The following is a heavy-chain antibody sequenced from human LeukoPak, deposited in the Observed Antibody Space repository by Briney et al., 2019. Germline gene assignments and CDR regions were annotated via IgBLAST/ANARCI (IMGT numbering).Heavy chain of an antibody. J-gene: IGHJ4*02. D-gene: IGHD5-24*01. CDR1: GGTFSSYA. V-gene: IGHV1-69*04. Sequence: GASVTVSCTASGGTFSSYAIRWVRQAPGQGLEWMGRIIPIFGIANYAQKFQGRVTITANKSTSTAYMELSSLRSEDTAVYYCGGDHGYNEGDYFDYWGQGTLVTVSS. CDR3: GGDHGYNEGDYFDY. CDR2: IIPIFGIA.